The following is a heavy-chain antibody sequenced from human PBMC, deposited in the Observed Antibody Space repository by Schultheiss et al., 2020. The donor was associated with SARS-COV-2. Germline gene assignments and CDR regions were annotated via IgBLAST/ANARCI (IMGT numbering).Heavy chain of an antibody. J-gene: IGHJ6*02. V-gene: IGHV4-61*08. CDR1: GGSISSGGYY. Sequence: SETLSLTCTVSGGSISSGGYYWSWIRQHPGKGLEWIGYIYYSGGTKYNPSLKSRVTISVDTSKNQFSLKLSSVTAADTAVYYCAREREADYYYGMDVWGQGTTVTVSS. CDR2: IYYSGGT. D-gene: IGHD6-13*01. CDR3: AREREADYYYGMDV.